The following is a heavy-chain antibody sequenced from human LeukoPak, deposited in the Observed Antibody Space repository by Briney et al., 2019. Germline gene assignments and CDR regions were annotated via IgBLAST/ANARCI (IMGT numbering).Heavy chain of an antibody. CDR3: ARDRSSGGPYYYYGMDV. CDR1: GGTFSSYA. D-gene: IGHD6-19*01. Sequence: SVKVSCKASGGTFSSYAISWVRQAPGQGLEWMGRIIPIIGIANYAQKFQGRVTITADKSTSTAYMELSSLRSEDTAVYYCARDRSSGGPYYYYGMDVWGQGTTVTVSS. J-gene: IGHJ6*02. CDR2: IIPIIGIA. V-gene: IGHV1-69*04.